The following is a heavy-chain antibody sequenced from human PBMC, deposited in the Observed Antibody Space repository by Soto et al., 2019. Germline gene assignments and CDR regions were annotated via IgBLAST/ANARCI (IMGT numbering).Heavy chain of an antibody. J-gene: IGHJ5*02. V-gene: IGHV4-39*05. D-gene: IGHD5-12*01. CDR2: IYYSGST. CDR3: AIFSRVLSFRGSDLAHAS. Sequence: PEKTPHTNGDRGGSMGRSSFYAGWICKSQGQELERIGRIYYSGSTYYKPTIKRSVTISVDTSKNQFSLKLSSGTAADTAVYDCAIFSRVLSFRGSDLAHASWGQGTLVT. CDR1: GGSMGRSSFY.